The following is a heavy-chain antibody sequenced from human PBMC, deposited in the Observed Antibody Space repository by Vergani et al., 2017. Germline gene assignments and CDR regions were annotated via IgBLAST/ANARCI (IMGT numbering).Heavy chain of an antibody. CDR1: GDSVSSNSAA. V-gene: IGHV6-1*01. CDR2: TYYRSKWYN. Sequence: QVQLQQSGPGLVKPSQTLSLTCAISGDSVSSNSAAWNWIRQSPSGGLEWLGRTYYRSKWYNDYAVSVKSRITINPDTSKNQCSLQLNSVTPEDTAVYYCARVPNYYYDSSGYYFDYWGQGTLVTVSS. D-gene: IGHD3-22*01. J-gene: IGHJ4*02. CDR3: ARVPNYYYDSSGYYFDY.